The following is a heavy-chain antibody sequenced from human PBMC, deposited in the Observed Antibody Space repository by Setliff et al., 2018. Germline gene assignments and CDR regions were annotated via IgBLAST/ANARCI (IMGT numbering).Heavy chain of an antibody. V-gene: IGHV3-48*03. CDR2: IANRGNTV. CDR1: GFIFSSYE. J-gene: IGHJ4*02. D-gene: IGHD3-3*01. CDR3: ARHLPRGVQIFGVAPRIGY. Sequence: PGGSLRLSCAASGFIFSSYEMNWVRQAPGKGLEWVTYIANRGNTVYYADSVKGRFTVSRDNANSSLFLQMNSLRAEDTAVYYCARHLPRGVQIFGVAPRIGYWGQGTLVTVSS.